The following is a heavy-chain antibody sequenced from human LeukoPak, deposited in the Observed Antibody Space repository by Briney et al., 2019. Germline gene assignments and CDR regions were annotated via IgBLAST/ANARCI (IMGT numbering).Heavy chain of an antibody. D-gene: IGHD3-22*01. Sequence: GASVKVSCKASGYTFTGYYMHWVRQAPGQGLEWMGWINPNSGGTNYAQKFQGRVTMTRDTSISTAYMELSRLRSDDTAVYYCACGYYYDSSGYYYAARPFDYWGQGTLVTVSS. CDR1: GYTFTGYY. CDR2: INPNSGGT. V-gene: IGHV1-2*02. CDR3: ACGYYYDSSGYYYAARPFDY. J-gene: IGHJ4*02.